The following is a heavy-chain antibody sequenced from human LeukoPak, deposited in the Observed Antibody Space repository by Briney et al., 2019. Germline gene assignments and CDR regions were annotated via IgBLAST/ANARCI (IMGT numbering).Heavy chain of an antibody. CDR2: ISGSGSTI. J-gene: IGHJ6*04. CDR1: GFTFSRYE. V-gene: IGHV3-48*03. Sequence: GGSLRLSCAASGFTFSRYEMNWVRQAPGKGLEWVSYISGSGSTIYYADSVKGRFTISRDNAKNSLYLQVNSLRAEDTAVYYCARGDGGYYYGMDVWGGATTVTVSS. CDR3: ARGDGGYYYGMDV. D-gene: IGHD5-24*01.